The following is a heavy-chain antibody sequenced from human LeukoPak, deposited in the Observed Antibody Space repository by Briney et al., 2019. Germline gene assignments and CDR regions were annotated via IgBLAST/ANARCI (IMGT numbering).Heavy chain of an antibody. D-gene: IGHD2-21*02. CDR1: GGSFSGYY. CDR3: ARHIVVVTAIRYYFDY. Sequence: SETLSLTCAVYGGSFSGYYWSWIRQPPGEGLEWIGEINHSGSTNYNPSLKSRVTISVDTSKNQFSLKLSSVTAADTAVYYCARHIVVVTAIRYYFDYWGQGTLVTVSS. CDR2: INHSGST. V-gene: IGHV4-34*01. J-gene: IGHJ4*02.